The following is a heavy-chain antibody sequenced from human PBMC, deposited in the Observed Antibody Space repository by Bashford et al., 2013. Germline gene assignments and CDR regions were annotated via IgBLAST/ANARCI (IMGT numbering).Heavy chain of an antibody. CDR2: ISAYNGNT. D-gene: IGHD2-8*01. CDR3: ARELITDPPGMYGMDV. V-gene: IGHV1-18*01. Sequence: VASVKVSCKASGYTFTSYGISWVRQAPGQGLEWMGWISAYNGNTNYAQKLQGRVTMTTDTSTSTAYMELRSLRSDDTAVYYCARELITDPPGMYGMDVVGPRGPRVTVSS. CDR1: GYTFTSYG. J-gene: IGHJ6*02.